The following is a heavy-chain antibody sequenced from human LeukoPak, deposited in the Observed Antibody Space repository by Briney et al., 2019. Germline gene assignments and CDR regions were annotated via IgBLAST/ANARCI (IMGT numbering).Heavy chain of an antibody. D-gene: IGHD4-23*01. Sequence: SETLSLTCTASGGSISSYYWNWIRQPPGKGLEWIGYIYNSGTTNYNPSLKSRVTISVDTSKNQFSLRLSSVTAADTAVYYCATWVTVVYAFDIWGQGTMVTVPS. CDR1: GGSISSYY. J-gene: IGHJ3*02. CDR2: IYNSGTT. V-gene: IGHV4-59*01. CDR3: ATWVTVVYAFDI.